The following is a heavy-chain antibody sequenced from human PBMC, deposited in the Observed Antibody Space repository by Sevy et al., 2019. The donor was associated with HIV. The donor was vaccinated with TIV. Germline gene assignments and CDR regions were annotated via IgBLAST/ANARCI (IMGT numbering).Heavy chain of an antibody. V-gene: IGHV3-21*01. CDR2: ISSSSGSI. Sequence: GGSLRLSCAASGFTFSNYNMTWVRQAPGKGLEWVSFISSSSGSIYYADSLKGRFTISRDNAKNSLYLQMNSLRAEDTAVYYCVRDRDTIVKNKYYYYGMDVWGQGTTVTVSS. J-gene: IGHJ6*02. CDR1: GFTFSNYN. CDR3: VRDRDTIVKNKYYYYGMDV. D-gene: IGHD3-22*01.